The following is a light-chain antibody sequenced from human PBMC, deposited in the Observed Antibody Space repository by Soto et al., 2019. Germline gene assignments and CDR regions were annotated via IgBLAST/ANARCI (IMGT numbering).Light chain of an antibody. Sequence: QSALTQPDSVSGSPGQSITISCTVTSSDVGGYNYVSWYQQHPGKAPKLMIYDVSNRPSGVSNRFSGSKSGNTASLTISGLQAEDEADYYCSSYTSSSTPYVFGTGTKLTVL. CDR2: DVS. CDR3: SSYTSSSTPYV. V-gene: IGLV2-14*01. J-gene: IGLJ1*01. CDR1: SSDVGGYNY.